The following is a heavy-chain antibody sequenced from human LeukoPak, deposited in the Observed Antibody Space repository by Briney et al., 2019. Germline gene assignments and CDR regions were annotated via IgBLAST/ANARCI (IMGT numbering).Heavy chain of an antibody. CDR2: ISYDGSNK. V-gene: IGHV3-30-3*01. J-gene: IGHJ4*02. CDR3: AKDHGLLWFGELLVSGSYYD. CDR1: GFTFSSYA. D-gene: IGHD3-10*01. Sequence: GGSLRLSCAASGFTFSSYAMHWVRQAPGKGLEWVAVISYDGSNKYYADSVKGRFTISRDNSKNTLYLQMNSLRAEDTAVYYCAKDHGLLWFGELLVSGSYYDRGQGTLVTVSS.